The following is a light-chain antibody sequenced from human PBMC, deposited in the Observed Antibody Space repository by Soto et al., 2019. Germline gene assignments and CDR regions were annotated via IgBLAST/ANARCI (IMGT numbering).Light chain of an antibody. CDR1: QSVSNNY. J-gene: IGKJ1*01. CDR2: GVS. V-gene: IGKV3-20*01. Sequence: EVVLTQSPGTLSLSPGERATLSCRASQSVSNNYLAWYQQKPGQAPRLLIYGVSTRATGVPDRFSGSGSGTEFTLTISRLEPEDFVVFYCHQYSSSPRTFGQGTRVEVK. CDR3: HQYSSSPRT.